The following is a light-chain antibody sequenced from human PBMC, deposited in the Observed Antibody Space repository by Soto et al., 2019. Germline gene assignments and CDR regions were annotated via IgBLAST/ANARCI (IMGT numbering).Light chain of an antibody. CDR1: QSVSTY. Sequence: EIVMTQSPATLSVSPGERVTLPCRASQSVSTYLAWYQQKPGQAPRILIHGAFTRATGIPARFSGSGSGTEFALTIGSLHSEDFAVYYCLQYNNWPYTFGQGTKLEIK. J-gene: IGKJ2*01. CDR2: GAF. CDR3: LQYNNWPYT. V-gene: IGKV3-15*01.